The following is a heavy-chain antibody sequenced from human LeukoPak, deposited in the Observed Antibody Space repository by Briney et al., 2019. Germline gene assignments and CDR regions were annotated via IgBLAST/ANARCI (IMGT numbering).Heavy chain of an antibody. CDR1: GGSFSAYY. CDR2: INHSGST. D-gene: IGHD5-24*01. CDR3: VPTEPEVGDGGADYFDC. V-gene: IGHV4-34*01. J-gene: IGHJ4*02. Sequence: PETLSLTCTVSGGSFSAYYWSWIRQPPGKGLEWMGEINHSGSTNYNTSLESRVTISVDTSKNQCPLKLRPLPAADTAVYYCVPTEPEVGDGGADYFDCWGQGTLVTVSS.